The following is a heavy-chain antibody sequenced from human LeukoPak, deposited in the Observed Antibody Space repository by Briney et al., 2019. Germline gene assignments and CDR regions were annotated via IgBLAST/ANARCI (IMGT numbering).Heavy chain of an antibody. J-gene: IGHJ4*02. CDR3: AKDETDGDYVDYFDY. V-gene: IGHV3-23*01. CDR1: GFSFSNYA. Sequence: GGSLRLSRAASGFSFSNYAMSWVRQAPGKGLEWVSAISGSGGSTYYADSVKGRFTISRDNSKNTLYLQMNSLRAEDTAVYYCAKDETDGDYVDYFDYWGQGTLVTVSS. D-gene: IGHD4-17*01. CDR2: ISGSGGST.